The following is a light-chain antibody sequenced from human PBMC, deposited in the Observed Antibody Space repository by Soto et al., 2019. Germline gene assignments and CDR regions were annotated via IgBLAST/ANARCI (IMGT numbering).Light chain of an antibody. J-gene: IGLJ2*01. CDR1: SSDVGAYNS. V-gene: IGLV2-8*01. Sequence: QSALTQPPSASGSPGQSVTISCTGTSSDVGAYNSVSWYQQHPGKAPRLIIYEVSERPSGVPDRFSGSKSGNTASLAVSGLQADDEAYYYSSSYAGGNNLVFGGGTKHTVL. CDR2: EVS. CDR3: SSYAGGNNLV.